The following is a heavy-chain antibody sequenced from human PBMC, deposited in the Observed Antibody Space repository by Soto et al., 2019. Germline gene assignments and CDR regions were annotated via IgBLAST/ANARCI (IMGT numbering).Heavy chain of an antibody. CDR2: INPNSGGT. D-gene: IGHD1-26*01. Sequence: QVQLVQSGAEVKKPGASVKVSCKASGYTFTGYYMHWVRQAPGQGLEWMGWINPNSGGTNYAQKLQGRVTMTRDTSISTAYMELSRLRSDDTAVYYCARDSGWGRWFDPWGQGTLVTVSA. V-gene: IGHV1-2*02. J-gene: IGHJ5*02. CDR1: GYTFTGYY. CDR3: ARDSGWGRWFDP.